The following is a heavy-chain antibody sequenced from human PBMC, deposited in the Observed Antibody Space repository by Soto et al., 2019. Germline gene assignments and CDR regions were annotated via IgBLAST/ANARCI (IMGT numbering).Heavy chain of an antibody. J-gene: IGHJ3*02. CDR2: IIPILPIA. Sequence: ASVKVSCKASGGTFSSYTISWVRQAPGQGLEWMGRIIPILPIASYAQKFQGRVTITADKSTSTAYMELSSLRSEDTALYYCERGVDTAMSDDAFDIWGHGTMVTVSS. CDR3: ERGVDTAMSDDAFDI. D-gene: IGHD5-18*01. CDR1: GGTFSSYT. V-gene: IGHV1-69*02.